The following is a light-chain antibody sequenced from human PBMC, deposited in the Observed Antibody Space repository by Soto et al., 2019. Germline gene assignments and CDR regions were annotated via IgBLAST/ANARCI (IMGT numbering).Light chain of an antibody. CDR2: GAS. CDR3: QQYNNWPFT. CDR1: QSVSSN. V-gene: IGKV3D-15*01. J-gene: IGKJ3*01. Sequence: EMVMTQSPATLSVSPGERATLSCRASQSVSSNLAWYQQKPGQVPRLLVYGASTRATGIPARFSGSRSGTEFTLTISSLQSEDFAVYYCQQYNNWPFTFGPGTKVDIK.